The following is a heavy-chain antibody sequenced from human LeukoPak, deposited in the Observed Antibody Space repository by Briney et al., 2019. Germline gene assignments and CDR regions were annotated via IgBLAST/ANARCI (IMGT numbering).Heavy chain of an antibody. V-gene: IGHV4-59*01. Sequence: PSETLSLTCTVSGGSISSYYWSWVRQPPGKGLEWIGYIYYSGSTNYNPSLKSRVTISVDTSKNQFSPKLSSVTAADTAVYYCARDLSSSWNWFDPWGQGTLVTVSS. CDR1: GGSISSYY. J-gene: IGHJ5*02. D-gene: IGHD6-6*01. CDR2: IYYSGST. CDR3: ARDLSSSWNWFDP.